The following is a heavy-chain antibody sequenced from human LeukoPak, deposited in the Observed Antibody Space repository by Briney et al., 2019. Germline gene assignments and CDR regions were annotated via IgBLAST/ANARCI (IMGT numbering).Heavy chain of an antibody. CDR1: GFTFSSYA. CDR2: ISGSGGST. V-gene: IGHV3-23*01. J-gene: IGHJ6*03. D-gene: IGHD3-3*02. CDR3: AKSISRPYYMDV. Sequence: GESLRLSCAASGFTFSSYAMSWVRQAPGKWLEWVSAISGSGGSTYYADSVKGRFTISRDNSKNTLYLQMNSLRAEDTAVYYCAKSISRPYYMDVWGKGTTVTVSS.